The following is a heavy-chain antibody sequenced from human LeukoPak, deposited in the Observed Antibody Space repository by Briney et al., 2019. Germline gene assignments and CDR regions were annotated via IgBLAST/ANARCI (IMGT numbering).Heavy chain of an antibody. CDR2: KDYSGST. D-gene: IGHD2-21*01. Sequence: SVTLSLTCTVSGGSISRYYWSWIRQPPGKGLEWIGYKDYSGSTNYNRSLKSRVTISFYTSKNQFSLKLSSVTAADTAVYYCARGRALFDWGQGTLVTVSS. CDR3: ARGRALFD. CDR1: GGSISRYY. J-gene: IGHJ4*02. V-gene: IGHV4-59*12.